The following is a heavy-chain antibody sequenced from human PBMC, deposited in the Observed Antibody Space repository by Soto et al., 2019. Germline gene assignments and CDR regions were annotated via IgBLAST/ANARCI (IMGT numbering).Heavy chain of an antibody. V-gene: IGHV3-53*05. Sequence: GGSLRLSCAASGFTVSSNYMSWVRQAPGKGLEWVSVIYSGGSTYYADSVKGRFTISRDNSKNTLYLQMNSLRAEDTAVYYCAKVVPEDFWSGPTFDYWGQGTPVTVS. CDR1: GFTVSSNY. D-gene: IGHD3-3*01. CDR3: AKVVPEDFWSGPTFDY. J-gene: IGHJ4*02. CDR2: IYSGGST.